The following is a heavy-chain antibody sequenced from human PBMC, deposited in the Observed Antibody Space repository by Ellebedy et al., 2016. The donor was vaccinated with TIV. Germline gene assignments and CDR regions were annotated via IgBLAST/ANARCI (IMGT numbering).Heavy chain of an antibody. CDR3: ARDSSSSNNWFDP. D-gene: IGHD6-6*01. V-gene: IGHV1-46*01. CDR2: INPSGGST. CDR1: GYTFTSYH. Sequence: AASVKVSCKASGYTFTSYHVQWVRQAPGQGLEWMGIINPSGGSTSYAQKFQGRVTMTRDTSTSTVYMELSSLRSEDTAVYYCARDSSSSNNWFDPWGQGTLVTVSS. J-gene: IGHJ5*02.